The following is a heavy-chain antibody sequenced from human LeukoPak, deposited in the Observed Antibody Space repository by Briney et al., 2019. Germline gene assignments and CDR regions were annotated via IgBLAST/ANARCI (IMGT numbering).Heavy chain of an antibody. CDR2: IYYSGST. V-gene: IGHV4-39*01. J-gene: IGHJ3*02. Sequence: SETLSLTCTVSGGSISSSSYYWGWIRQPPGKGLEWIGSIYYSGSTYYNPSLKSRVTISVDTSKNQFSLKLSSVTAADTAVYYCARLGELRHGAFDIWGQGTMVTVSS. CDR1: GGSISSSSYY. CDR3: ARLGELRHGAFDI. D-gene: IGHD1-26*01.